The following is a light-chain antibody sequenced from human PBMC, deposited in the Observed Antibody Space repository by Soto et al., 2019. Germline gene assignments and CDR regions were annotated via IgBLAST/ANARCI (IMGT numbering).Light chain of an antibody. V-gene: IGKV3-20*01. J-gene: IGKJ2*01. CDR3: QQYGSSPYT. CDR1: QSVSSSY. Sequence: EIVLTQSPGTLSLSPGERATLSCRASQSVSSSYLAWYQQKPGQAPRLLIYGASSRATGIPDRFSGSGSGTDFTLTISRLEXXXXAVYYCQQYGSSPYTFGQGTKLEIK. CDR2: GAS.